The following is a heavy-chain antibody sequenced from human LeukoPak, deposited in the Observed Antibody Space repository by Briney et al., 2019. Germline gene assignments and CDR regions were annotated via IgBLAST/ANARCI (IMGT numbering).Heavy chain of an antibody. CDR2: INSDGSST. Sequence: GGSLRLSCAASGFTFSSYWMHWVRQAPGKGLVWVSRINSDGSSTSYADSVRGRFSISRDNAKNTLYLQMNNLRAEDTAVYYCARGLSGFASSLGYWGQGALVTVSA. D-gene: IGHD2-2*01. CDR1: GFTFSSYW. J-gene: IGHJ4*02. CDR3: ARGLSGFASSLGY. V-gene: IGHV3-74*01.